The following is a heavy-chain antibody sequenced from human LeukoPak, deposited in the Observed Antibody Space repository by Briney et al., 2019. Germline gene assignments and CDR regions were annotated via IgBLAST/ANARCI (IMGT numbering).Heavy chain of an antibody. D-gene: IGHD6-13*01. Sequence: PAASVKVSCKASGYTFTSYGISWVRQAPGQGLEWIGWVNPDTGDANYGQKFKGRVTMTRDTSISTAYMELSRLRSDDTAVYYCAKYSSSWYSVSSVGWFDPWGQGTLVTVSS. CDR3: AKYSSSWYSVSSVGWFDP. J-gene: IGHJ5*02. CDR2: VNPDTGDA. CDR1: GYTFTSYG. V-gene: IGHV1-2*02.